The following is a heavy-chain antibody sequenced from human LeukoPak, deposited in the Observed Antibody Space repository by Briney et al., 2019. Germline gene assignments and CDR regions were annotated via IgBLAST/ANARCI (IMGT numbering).Heavy chain of an antibody. Sequence: AGGSLRLSCAASGFTFSSYAMSWVRQAPGKGLEWVSAISGSGGSTSYAQKFQGRVTMTRDTSTSTVYMELSSLRSEVTAVYYCASMARDVSFDYWGQGTLVTVSS. J-gene: IGHJ4*02. CDR1: GFTFSSYA. CDR3: ASMARDVSFDY. CDR2: ISGSGGST. D-gene: IGHD5-24*01. V-gene: IGHV3-23*01.